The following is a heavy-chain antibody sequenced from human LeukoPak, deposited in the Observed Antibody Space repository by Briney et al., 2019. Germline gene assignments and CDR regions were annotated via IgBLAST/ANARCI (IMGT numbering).Heavy chain of an antibody. V-gene: IGHV3-11*01. J-gene: IGHJ4*02. CDR1: GFTFSDYY. D-gene: IGHD3-22*01. CDR3: ARRPAWGDSSGYYYYSLDY. CDR2: LRSSGSTT. Sequence: PGGSLRLSCAASGFTFSDYYMSWIRQAPGKGLEWISYLRSSGSTTYYADSVRGRFTISRDNARNSLFLQMNSLRAEDTAVYYCARRPAWGDSSGYYYYSLDYWGQGTLVTVSS.